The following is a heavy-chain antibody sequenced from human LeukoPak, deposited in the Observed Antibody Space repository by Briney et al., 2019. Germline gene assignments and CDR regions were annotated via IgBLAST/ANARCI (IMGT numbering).Heavy chain of an antibody. J-gene: IGHJ4*02. CDR1: GGSISSFY. CDR3: ARDRRNTYGRNLDY. CDR2: MYYSGST. V-gene: IGHV4-59*12. D-gene: IGHD5-18*01. Sequence: KPSETLSLTCTVSGGSISSFYWSWIRQPPGKGLEWIGYMYYSGSTNYNPSLKSRVTISVDTSKNQFSLKLSSVTAADTAVYYCARDRRNTYGRNLDYWGQGTLVTVSS.